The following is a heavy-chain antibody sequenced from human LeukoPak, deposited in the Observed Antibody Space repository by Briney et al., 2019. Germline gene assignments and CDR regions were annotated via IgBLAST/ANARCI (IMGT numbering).Heavy chain of an antibody. V-gene: IGHV3-53*01. D-gene: IGHD6-19*01. Sequence: PGGSLRLSCAASGFTVSSNYMSWVRQAPGKGLEWVSVIYSGGSTYYADSVKGRFTISRDNSKNTLYLQMDSLRAEDTAVYYCARALSAIALGHFFDYWGQGTLVTVSS. CDR1: GFTVSSNY. J-gene: IGHJ4*02. CDR3: ARALSAIALGHFFDY. CDR2: IYSGGST.